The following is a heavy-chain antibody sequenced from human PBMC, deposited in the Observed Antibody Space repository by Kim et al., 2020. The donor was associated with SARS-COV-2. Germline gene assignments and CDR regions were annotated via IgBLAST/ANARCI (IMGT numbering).Heavy chain of an antibody. Sequence: GGSLRLSCAASGFTFSSYGMHWVRQAPGKGLEWVAVIWYDGSNKYYADSVKGRFTISRDNSKNTLYLQMNSLRAEDTAVYYCAKGMDITMIPSDYWGQGTLVTVSS. J-gene: IGHJ4*02. CDR1: GFTFSSYG. CDR2: IWYDGSNK. CDR3: AKGMDITMIPSDY. D-gene: IGHD3-22*01. V-gene: IGHV3-33*06.